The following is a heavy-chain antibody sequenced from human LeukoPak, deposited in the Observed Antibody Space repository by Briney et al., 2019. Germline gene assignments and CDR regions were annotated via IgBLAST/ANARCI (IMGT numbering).Heavy chain of an antibody. J-gene: IGHJ4*02. CDR2: MNPNSGNT. Sequence: ASVKVSCKASGYTFTGYYMHWVRQAPGQGLEWMGWMNPNSGNTGYAQKFQGRVTMTRNTSISTAYMELSSLRSEDTAVYYCARGPLGRYSGYDLDYWGQGTLVTVSS. CDR1: GYTFTGYY. CDR3: ARGPLGRYSGYDLDY. V-gene: IGHV1-8*02. D-gene: IGHD5-12*01.